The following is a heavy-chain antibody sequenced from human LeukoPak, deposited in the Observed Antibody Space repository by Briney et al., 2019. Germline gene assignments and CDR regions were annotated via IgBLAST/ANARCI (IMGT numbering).Heavy chain of an antibody. CDR2: INHSGST. V-gene: IGHV4-34*01. D-gene: IGHD3-9*01. J-gene: IGHJ6*02. CDR1: GGSFSGYY. CDR3: ARGDWLLYYYCGMDV. Sequence: KASETLSLTCAVYGGSFSGYYWSWIRQPPGKGLEWIGEINHSGSTNYNPSLKSRVTISVDTSKNQFSLKLSSVTAADTAVYYCARGDWLLYYYCGMDVWGQGTTVTVSS.